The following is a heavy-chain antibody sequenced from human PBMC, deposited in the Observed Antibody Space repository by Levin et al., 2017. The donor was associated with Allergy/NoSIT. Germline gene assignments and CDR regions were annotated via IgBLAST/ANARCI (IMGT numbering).Heavy chain of an antibody. CDR1: GYTFTGYY. Sequence: GESLKISCKASGYTFTGYYMHWVRQAPGQGLEWMGWINPNSGGTNYAQKFQGRVTMTRDTSISTAYMELSRLRSDDTAVYYCAREFIAVAGIWGQGTLVTVSS. V-gene: IGHV1-2*02. CDR2: INPNSGGT. J-gene: IGHJ4*02. CDR3: AREFIAVAGI. D-gene: IGHD6-19*01.